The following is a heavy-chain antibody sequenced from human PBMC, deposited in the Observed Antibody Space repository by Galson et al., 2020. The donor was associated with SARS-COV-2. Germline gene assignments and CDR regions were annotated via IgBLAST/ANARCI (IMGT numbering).Heavy chain of an antibody. Sequence: SETLSLTCTVSGGSISSGAPYWSWIRQPPGQGLAWIGCISYSRGTYYTPTLQSRGTISLDTSKNQFSLKLTSVTAADTAVYYCARDYYDSSGYYYFDYWGQGTLVTVSS. CDR1: GGSISSGAPY. J-gene: IGHJ4*02. CDR2: ISYSRGT. V-gene: IGHV4-31*03. CDR3: ARDYYDSSGYYYFDY. D-gene: IGHD3-22*01.